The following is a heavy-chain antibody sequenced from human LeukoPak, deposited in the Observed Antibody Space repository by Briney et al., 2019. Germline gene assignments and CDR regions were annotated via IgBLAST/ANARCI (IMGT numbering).Heavy chain of an antibody. CDR2: IKSKTDGGTT. J-gene: IGHJ4*02. D-gene: IGHD3-10*01. V-gene: IGHV3-15*01. CDR3: TTGSGGFPWYGELPPLDY. CDR1: GFTFSNAW. Sequence: GGSLRLSCAASGFTFSNAWMSWVRQAPGKGLEWVGRIKSKTDGGTTDYAAPVRGRFTISRDDSKTTLYLQMNSLITEDTAVYYCTTGSGGFPWYGELPPLDYCGPGTLVNESS.